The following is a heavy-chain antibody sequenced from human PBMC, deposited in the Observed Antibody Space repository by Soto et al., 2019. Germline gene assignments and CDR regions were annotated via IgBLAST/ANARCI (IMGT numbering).Heavy chain of an antibody. CDR3: ARATPRGQLGDSYYFDY. D-gene: IGHD6-6*01. J-gene: IGHJ4*02. CDR1: GFTFSSYA. Sequence: GGSLRLSCAASGFTFSSYAMHWVRQAPGRGLGWVAVISYDGSNKYYADSVKGRFTISRDNSKNTLYLQMNSLRAEDTAVYYCARATPRGQLGDSYYFDYWGQGTLVTVSS. V-gene: IGHV3-30-3*01. CDR2: ISYDGSNK.